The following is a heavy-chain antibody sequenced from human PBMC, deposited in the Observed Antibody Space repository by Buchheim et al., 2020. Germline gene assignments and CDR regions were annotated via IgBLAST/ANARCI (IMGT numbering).Heavy chain of an antibody. CDR1: GFTFSSYG. Sequence: QVQLVESGGGVVQPGRSLRLSCAASGFTFSSYGMHWVRQAPGKGLEWVAVIWYDGSNKYYADSVKGRFTISRDNSKTTLYLQMNSLRAEDTAVYYCAKEAVSNYYYGMDVWGQGTT. CDR3: AKEAVSNYYYGMDV. J-gene: IGHJ6*02. D-gene: IGHD6-19*01. CDR2: IWYDGSNK. V-gene: IGHV3-33*06.